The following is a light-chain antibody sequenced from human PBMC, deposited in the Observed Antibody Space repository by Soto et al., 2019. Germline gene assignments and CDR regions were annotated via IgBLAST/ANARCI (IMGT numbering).Light chain of an antibody. CDR3: AAWDDSLNGGV. J-gene: IGLJ3*02. Sequence: QSVLTQPPSASGTPGQRVNISCSGSSSNIGSKSVSWYQQVPGTAPKLLIFSNTLRPSGVPERFSGSTSGTSASLAISGLQSEDEADYYCAAWDDSLNGGVFGGGTQLTVL. CDR2: SNT. V-gene: IGLV1-44*01. CDR1: SSNIGSKS.